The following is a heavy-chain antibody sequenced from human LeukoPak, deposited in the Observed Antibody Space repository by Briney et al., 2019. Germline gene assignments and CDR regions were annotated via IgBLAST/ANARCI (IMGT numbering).Heavy chain of an antibody. V-gene: IGHV3-74*01. Sequence: PGGSLRLSCAASGFTFSSYWMHWVCHAPGKGLVWVSRINSDGSSTSYADSVKGRFTISRDNAKNTLYLQMNSLRAEDTAVYYCARETEYSNNWFDPWGQGTLVTVSS. CDR1: GFTFSSYW. J-gene: IGHJ5*02. CDR2: INSDGSST. CDR3: ARETEYSNNWFDP. D-gene: IGHD6-6*01.